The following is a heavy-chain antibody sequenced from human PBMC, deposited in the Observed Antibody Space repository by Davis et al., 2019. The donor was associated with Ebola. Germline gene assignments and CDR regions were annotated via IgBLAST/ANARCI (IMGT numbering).Heavy chain of an antibody. CDR2: IYYSGTT. D-gene: IGHD6-19*01. V-gene: IGHV4-59*08. J-gene: IGHJ4*02. Sequence: SETLSLTCTVSGGSISSYYWSWIRQPPGKGLEWIGYIYYSGTTNYNPSLKSRVTISVDTSKNQFSLKLSSVTAADTAVYYCARAEGSGWYHKFWGQGNLVTVSS. CDR3: ARAEGSGWYHKF. CDR1: GGSISSYY.